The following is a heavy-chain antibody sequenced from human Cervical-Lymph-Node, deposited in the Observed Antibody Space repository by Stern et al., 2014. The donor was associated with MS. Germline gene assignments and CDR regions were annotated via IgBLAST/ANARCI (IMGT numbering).Heavy chain of an antibody. CDR1: GGTFSSYA. Sequence: VQLVESGAEVKKPGSSVKVSCKASGGTFSSYAISWVRQAPGQGLEWMGRIIPILGIANYAQKFQGRVTITADKSTSTVYMELSSLRSEDTAVYYCAGRKDYFDYWGQGTLVTVSS. CDR3: AGRKDYFDY. J-gene: IGHJ4*02. CDR2: IIPILGIA. V-gene: IGHV1-69*09.